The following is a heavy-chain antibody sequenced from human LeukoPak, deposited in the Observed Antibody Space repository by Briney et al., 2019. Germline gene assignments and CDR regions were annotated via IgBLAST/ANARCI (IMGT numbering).Heavy chain of an antibody. CDR1: GYTFTGYY. CDR2: INPNSGGT. J-gene: IGHJ3*02. V-gene: IGHV1-2*02. D-gene: IGHD6-6*01. CDR3: AREPASYSSSAIYAFDI. Sequence: ASVKVSCKASGYTFTGYYMHWVRQAPGQGLEWMGWINPNSGGTNYAQKFQGRVTMTRDTSISTAYMELSRLRSDDTAVYYCAREPASYSSSAIYAFDIWGQGTMVTVSS.